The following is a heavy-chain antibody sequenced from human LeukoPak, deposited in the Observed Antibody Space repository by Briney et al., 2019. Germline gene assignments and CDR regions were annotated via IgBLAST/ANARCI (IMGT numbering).Heavy chain of an antibody. CDR2: IYTSGSS. J-gene: IGHJ4*02. Sequence: SETLSLTCTVSGGSISSYYWSWIRQPAGKGLEWIGRIYTSGSSNFNPSLQSRVTMSADTSKNQFSLKLSSVTAADTAVYYCAGEGYCSSSSCYAWNYFDYWGQGTLVTVFS. CDR1: GGSISSYY. V-gene: IGHV4-4*07. CDR3: AGEGYCSSSSCYAWNYFDY. D-gene: IGHD2-2*01.